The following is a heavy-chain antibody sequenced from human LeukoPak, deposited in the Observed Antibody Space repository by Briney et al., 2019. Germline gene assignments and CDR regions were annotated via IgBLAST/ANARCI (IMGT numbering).Heavy chain of an antibody. D-gene: IGHD1-20*01. CDR2: IYYSGST. CDR3: ARLNLRQPSDY. Sequence: PSETLSLTCTVSGGSINTTYYWGWVRQPPGKGLEWIGSIYYSGSTYYNPSLKSRLTISVDTSKNQFSLKLSSVTAADTAVYYCARLNLRQPSDYWGQGILVTVSS. J-gene: IGHJ4*02. V-gene: IGHV4-39*01. CDR1: GGSINTTYY.